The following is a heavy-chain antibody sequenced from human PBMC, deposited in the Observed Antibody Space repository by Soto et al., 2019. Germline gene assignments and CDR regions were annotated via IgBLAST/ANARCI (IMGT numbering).Heavy chain of an antibody. CDR3: ITYNWNSPWDV. J-gene: IGHJ6*02. CDR1: GYIFASYG. Sequence: ASVKVSCKASGYIFASYGISWVRQAPGQGLEWMGWISAYNGNTNYAQKLQGRVTMSTDTSTSTAYMELRSLRSDDTAVYYCITYNWNSPWDVWGQGTTVTVSS. D-gene: IGHD1-7*01. V-gene: IGHV1-18*01. CDR2: ISAYNGNT.